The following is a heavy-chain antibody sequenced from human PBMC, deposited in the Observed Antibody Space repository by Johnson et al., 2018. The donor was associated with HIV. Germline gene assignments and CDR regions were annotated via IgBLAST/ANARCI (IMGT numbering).Heavy chain of an antibody. CDR3: AKDRIAVAGNDAFDI. CDR2: ISYDGSNK. Sequence: QVQLVESGGGVVQPGRSLRLSCAASGFTFSSYAMHWVRQAPGTGLEWVAVISYDGSNKYYADSVKGRFTISRDNSKNTLSLQMNSLRGEDTAIYYCAKDRIAVAGNDAFDIWGQGTMVTVSS. D-gene: IGHD6-19*01. CDR1: GFTFSSYA. V-gene: IGHV3-30-3*01. J-gene: IGHJ3*02.